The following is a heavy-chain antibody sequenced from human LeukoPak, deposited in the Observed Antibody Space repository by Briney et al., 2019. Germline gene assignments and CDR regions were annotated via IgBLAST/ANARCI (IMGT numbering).Heavy chain of an antibody. J-gene: IGHJ4*02. V-gene: IGHV1-46*01. CDR1: GYTFTSYY. D-gene: IGHD3-10*01. Sequence: ASVKVSCKASGYTFTSYYMHWVPQAPGQGLEWMGIINPSGGSTSYAQKFQGRVTMTRDMSTSTVYMELSSLRSEDTAVYYCARDLVYYGSGSPYYLDYWGQGTLVTVSS. CDR2: INPSGGST. CDR3: ARDLVYYGSGSPYYLDY.